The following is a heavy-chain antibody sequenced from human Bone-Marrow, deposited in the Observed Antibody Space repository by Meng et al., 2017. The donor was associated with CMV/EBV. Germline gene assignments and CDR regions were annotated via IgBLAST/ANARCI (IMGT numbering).Heavy chain of an antibody. D-gene: IGHD1-7*01. CDR2: ISAYNGNT. V-gene: IGHV1-18*01. Sequence: ASVKVSCKASGYTFTSYGISWVRQAPGQGLEWMGWISAYNGNTNYAQKLQGRVTMTTDKSTSTAYMELRSLRSDDTAVYYCARVMELRSRLKYYFDYWGQGTLVTVSS. J-gene: IGHJ4*02. CDR1: GYTFTSYG. CDR3: ARVMELRSRLKYYFDY.